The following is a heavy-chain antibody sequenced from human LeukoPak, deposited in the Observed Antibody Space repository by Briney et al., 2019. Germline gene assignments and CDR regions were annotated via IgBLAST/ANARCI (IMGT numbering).Heavy chain of an antibody. CDR3: ARDQMVRGVRVYYFDY. CDR2: IIPIFGTA. J-gene: IGHJ4*02. V-gene: IGHV1-69*01. D-gene: IGHD3-10*01. CDR1: GGTFSSYA. Sequence: GSSVKVSCKAPGGTFSSYAISWVRQAPGQGLEWMGGIIPIFGTANYAQKFQGRVTITADESTSTAYMELSSLRSEDTAVYYCARDQMVRGVRVYYFDYWGQGTLVTVPS.